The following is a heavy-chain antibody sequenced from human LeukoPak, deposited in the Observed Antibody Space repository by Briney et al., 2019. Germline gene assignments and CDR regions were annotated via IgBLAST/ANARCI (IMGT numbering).Heavy chain of an antibody. CDR2: ISPYTTKT. Sequence: GASVKVSCKTSGYTFIGYGITWVRRAPGQGLEWMGWISPYTTKTNYAQSLQGRVTMTTDTSTSTAYMELRSLRSDDTAVYYCARGTIAARRPFDYWGQGTLVTVSS. D-gene: IGHD6-6*01. V-gene: IGHV1-18*01. J-gene: IGHJ4*02. CDR3: ARGTIAARRPFDY. CDR1: GYTFIGYG.